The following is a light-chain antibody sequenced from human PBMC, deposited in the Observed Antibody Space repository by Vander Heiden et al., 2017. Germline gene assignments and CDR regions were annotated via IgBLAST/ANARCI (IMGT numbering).Light chain of an antibody. V-gene: IGKV1-5*03. J-gene: IGKJ2*01. CDR1: QSISSW. Sequence: DIQMTQSPSTLSASVGDRVTITCRASQSISSWLAWYQQKPGKAPKLLIYKASSLESGVPSRFSGSGSGTEFTLTISSLHPDDFATYYCQQDNTYSHTFGQGTKMEIK. CDR2: KAS. CDR3: QQDNTYSHT.